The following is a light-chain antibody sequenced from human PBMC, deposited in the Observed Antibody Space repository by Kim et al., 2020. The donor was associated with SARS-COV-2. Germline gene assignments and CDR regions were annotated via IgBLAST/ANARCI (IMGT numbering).Light chain of an antibody. CDR3: LQHNTYPIT. CDR1: QDIRND. CDR2: GAC. Sequence: ASVGDSVTSTCRASQDIRNDLGWYQQNPGSAPKRLIYGACSLQSGVPSSFSGSGYRTEFTLTISSQQPEDFATYFCLQHNTYPITFGQGTRLEIK. V-gene: IGKV1-17*01. J-gene: IGKJ5*01.